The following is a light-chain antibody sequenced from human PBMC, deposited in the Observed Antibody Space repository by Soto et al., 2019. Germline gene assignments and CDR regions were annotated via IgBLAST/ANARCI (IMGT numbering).Light chain of an antibody. CDR3: QQYNNWPQT. CDR1: QSVSSN. J-gene: IGKJ1*01. Sequence: EIVMTQSPATLYVSPGERATLSCRASQSVSSNLAWYQQKPGQAPRLLIYGASTRATGIPARFSGSGSGTEFTLTLSSLQSEDFAVYYCQQYNNWPQTFGQGTKVKIK. CDR2: GAS. V-gene: IGKV3-15*01.